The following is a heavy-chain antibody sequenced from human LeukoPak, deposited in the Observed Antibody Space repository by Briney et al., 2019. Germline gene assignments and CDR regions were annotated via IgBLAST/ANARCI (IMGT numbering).Heavy chain of an antibody. CDR1: GFTFSSYA. CDR2: ISYDGSNK. CDR3: ARAPITIFGVVAHYHGMDV. J-gene: IGHJ6*02. V-gene: IGHV3-30-3*01. D-gene: IGHD3-3*01. Sequence: GGSLRLSCAASGFTFSSYAMHWVRQAPGKGLKWVAVISYDGSNKYYADSVKGRFTISRDNSKNTLYLQMNSLRAEDTAVYYCARAPITIFGVVAHYHGMDVWGQGTTVTVSS.